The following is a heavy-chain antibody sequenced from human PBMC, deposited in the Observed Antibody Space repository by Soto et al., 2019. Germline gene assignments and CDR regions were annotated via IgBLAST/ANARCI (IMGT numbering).Heavy chain of an antibody. CDR2: IIPILGET. D-gene: IGHD3-16*01. Sequence: QVQLVQSGAEVKKPGSSVRVSCKASGTIFSSYTISWVRQAPGQGLEWMGRIIPILGETNSAKKFQGRVTLTXNKSTNTAYMELNRLRLEDTALYYCARGLGGRMDDWGQGTTVTVSS. CDR3: ARGLGGRMDD. V-gene: IGHV1-69*08. J-gene: IGHJ6*02. CDR1: GTIFSSYT.